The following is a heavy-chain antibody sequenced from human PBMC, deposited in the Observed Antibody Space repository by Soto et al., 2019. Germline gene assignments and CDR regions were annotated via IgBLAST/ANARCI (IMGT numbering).Heavy chain of an antibody. CDR1: GYTFTSYA. Sequence: ASVKVSCKASGYTFTSYAMHWVRQAPGQRLEWMGWINAGNGNTKYSQKFQGRVTITRDTSASTAYMELNSLRAEDTAVYYCARHPERIAEIGWFDPWGQGTLVTVSS. CDR2: INAGNGNT. V-gene: IGHV1-3*01. D-gene: IGHD6-13*01. CDR3: ARHPERIAEIGWFDP. J-gene: IGHJ5*02.